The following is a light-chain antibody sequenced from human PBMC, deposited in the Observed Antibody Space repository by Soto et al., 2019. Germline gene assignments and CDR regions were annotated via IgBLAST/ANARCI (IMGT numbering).Light chain of an antibody. Sequence: QAVVTQPASVSGSPGQSITISCTGTSSDVGGYNHVSWYQHSPGKAPKLILFAVSDRPSGVSHRFSGSKSGNTASLTISGFQAEDEADYYCCSYTSLSTVVFGGGTKLTVL. CDR2: AVS. CDR3: CSYTSLSTVV. CDR1: SSDVGGYNH. V-gene: IGLV2-14*01. J-gene: IGLJ2*01.